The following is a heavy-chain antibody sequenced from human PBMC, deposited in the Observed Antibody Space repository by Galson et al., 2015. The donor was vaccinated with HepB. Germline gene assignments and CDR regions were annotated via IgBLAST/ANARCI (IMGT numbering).Heavy chain of an antibody. D-gene: IGHD3-10*01. J-gene: IGHJ6*02. CDR2: ISAYNGNT. CDR1: GYTFTSYG. Sequence: SVKVSCKASGYTFTSYGISWVRQAPGQGLEWMGWISAYNGNTNYAQKLQGRVTMTTDTSTSTAYMELRSLRSDDTAVYYCARTKAMVRGVSLGYYGMDVWGQGTTVTVSS. CDR3: ARTKAMVRGVSLGYYGMDV. V-gene: IGHV1-18*04.